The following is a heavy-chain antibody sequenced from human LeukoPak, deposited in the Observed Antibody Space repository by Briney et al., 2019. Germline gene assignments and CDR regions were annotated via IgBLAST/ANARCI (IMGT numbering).Heavy chain of an antibody. V-gene: IGHV3-64*01. Sequence: PGGSLRLSCAASGFTSSSYPMHWVRQAPGKGLEYVSAISSNGGSTYYANSVKGRFTISRDNSKNALYLQMGSLRAEVMAVYYCARGLNSWFGQDYYYYMDVWGKGTTVTVSS. CDR1: GFTSSSYP. CDR3: ARGLNSWFGQDYYYYMDV. CDR2: ISSNGGST. J-gene: IGHJ6*03. D-gene: IGHD3-10*01.